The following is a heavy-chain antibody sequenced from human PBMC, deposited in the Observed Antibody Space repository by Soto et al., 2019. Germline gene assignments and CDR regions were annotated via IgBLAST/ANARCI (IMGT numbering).Heavy chain of an antibody. CDR1: GYTFTGYY. J-gene: IGHJ4*02. V-gene: IGHV1-2*02. Sequence: ASVKVSCKASGYTFTGYYMHWVRQAPGQGLEWMGWINPNSGGTNYAQKFQGRVTMTRDTSISTAYMELSRLRSDDTAVYYCASYVEMATIGDFDYWGQGTLVTVSS. CDR2: INPNSGGT. D-gene: IGHD5-12*01. CDR3: ASYVEMATIGDFDY.